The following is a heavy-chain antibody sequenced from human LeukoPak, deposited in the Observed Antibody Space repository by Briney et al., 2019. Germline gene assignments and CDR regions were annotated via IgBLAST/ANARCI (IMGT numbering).Heavy chain of an antibody. Sequence: PGRSLRLSCAASGFTFSSYGMHWVRQAPGKGLEWVAVISYDGSNKYYADSVKGRFTISRDNSKNTQYLQMNSLRAEDTAIYYCARNSLLGDKDYYFDYWGQGTLVTVSS. CDR1: GFTFSSYG. CDR2: ISYDGSNK. J-gene: IGHJ4*02. V-gene: IGHV3-30*03. D-gene: IGHD4-17*01. CDR3: ARNSLLGDKDYYFDY.